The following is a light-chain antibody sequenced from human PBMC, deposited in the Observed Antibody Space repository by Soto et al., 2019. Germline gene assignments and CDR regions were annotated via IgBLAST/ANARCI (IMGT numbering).Light chain of an antibody. Sequence: DIQMTQSPSSLSASVGDRATITCRASQSISSYLNWYQQKPGKAPKLLIYDASSLESGVPSRFSGSGSGTEFTLTISSLQPEDFASYYCQQYNSYSTFGQGTKVDIK. CDR2: DAS. CDR3: QQYNSYST. J-gene: IGKJ1*01. CDR1: QSISSY. V-gene: IGKV1-5*01.